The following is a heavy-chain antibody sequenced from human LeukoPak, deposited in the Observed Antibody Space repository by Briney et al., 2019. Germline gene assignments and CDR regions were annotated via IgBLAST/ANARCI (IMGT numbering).Heavy chain of an antibody. J-gene: IGHJ5*02. D-gene: IGHD3-22*01. CDR3: ARRGNYYDSSVNWFDP. CDR2: IYYSGST. V-gene: IGHV4-59*08. Sequence: PSETLPLTCTVSGGSISSYYWSWIRQPPGKGLEWIGYIYYSGSTNYNPSLKSRVTISVDTSKNQFSLKLSSVTAADTAVYYCARRGNYYDSSVNWFDPWGQGTLVTVSS. CDR1: GGSISSYY.